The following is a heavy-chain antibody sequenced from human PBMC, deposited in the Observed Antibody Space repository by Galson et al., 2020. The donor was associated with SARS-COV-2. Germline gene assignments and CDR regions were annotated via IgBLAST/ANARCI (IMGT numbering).Heavy chain of an antibody. J-gene: IGHJ5*02. V-gene: IGHV3-33*01. D-gene: IGHD1-26*01. CDR3: ARDYSGSPFDP. Sequence: GGSLRLSCAASGFTFSSYGIHWVRQAPGKGLEWVAVIWYDGSNKYYADSVKGRFTISRDNSKNTLYLQMNSLRAEDTAVYYCARDYSGSPFDPWGQGTLVTVSS. CDR2: IWYDGSNK. CDR1: GFTFSSYG.